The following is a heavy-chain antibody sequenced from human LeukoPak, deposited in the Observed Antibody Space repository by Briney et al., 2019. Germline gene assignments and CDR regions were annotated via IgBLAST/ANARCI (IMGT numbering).Heavy chain of an antibody. V-gene: IGHV3-53*01. CDR1: GFSVSNNY. Sequence: AGGSLRLSCAVSGFSVSNNYMSWVRQAPGKGLAWVSVIYSGGATYYADSVKGRFTISRDNSKNTLYLQMNSLRAEDTAVYYCARGGGGGNPFDYWGQGTLVTVSS. CDR3: ARGGGGGNPFDY. J-gene: IGHJ4*02. CDR2: IYSGGAT. D-gene: IGHD4-23*01.